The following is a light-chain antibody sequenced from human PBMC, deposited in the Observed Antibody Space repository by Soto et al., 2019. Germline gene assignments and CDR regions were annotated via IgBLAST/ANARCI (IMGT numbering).Light chain of an antibody. CDR2: AAS. CDR1: QGISDY. CDR3: QQFNSYPLT. Sequence: DIQLTQSPSFLSASAGDRVTITCRASQGISDYLDWYQQKAGKAPKLLIFAASTLQSGVPSRFSGSGSGTEFTLTIGSLQPEDFATYYCQQFNSYPLTFGGGTKVDIK. J-gene: IGKJ4*01. V-gene: IGKV1-9*01.